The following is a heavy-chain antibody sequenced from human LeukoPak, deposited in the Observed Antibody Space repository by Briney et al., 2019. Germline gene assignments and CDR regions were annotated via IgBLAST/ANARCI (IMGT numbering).Heavy chain of an antibody. CDR3: ARDEEFGELLNYFDY. CDR1: GYTFTGYY. Sequence: ASVKVSCKASGYTFTGYYMHWVRQAPGQGLEWMGWINPNSGGTNYAQKFQGRVTMTRDTSISTAYMELSRLRSDDTAVYYCARDEEFGELLNYFDYWGQGTLVTVSS. J-gene: IGHJ4*02. V-gene: IGHV1-2*02. D-gene: IGHD3-10*01. CDR2: INPNSGGT.